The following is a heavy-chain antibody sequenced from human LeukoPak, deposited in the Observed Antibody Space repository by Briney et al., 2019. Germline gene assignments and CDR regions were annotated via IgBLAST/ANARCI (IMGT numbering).Heavy chain of an antibody. V-gene: IGHV4-61*02. CDR1: GGSISSGSYY. J-gene: IGHJ4*02. CDR3: ARSGSSSWYVGTHFDY. CDR2: IYTSGST. Sequence: PSQTLSLTCTVSGGSISSGSYYWSWIRQPAGKGLEWIGRIYTSGSTNYNPSLKSRVTISVDTSKNQFSLKLSSVTAADTAVYYCARSGSSSWYVGTHFDYWGQGTLVTVSS. D-gene: IGHD6-13*01.